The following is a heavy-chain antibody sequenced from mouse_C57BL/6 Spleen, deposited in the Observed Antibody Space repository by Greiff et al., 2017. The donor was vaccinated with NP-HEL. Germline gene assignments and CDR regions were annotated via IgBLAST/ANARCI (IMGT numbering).Heavy chain of an antibody. CDR1: GYTFTDYY. CDR3: ARSDGYSDY. V-gene: IGHV1-19*01. J-gene: IGHJ2*01. Sequence: EVQLQESGPVLVKPGASVKMSCKASGYTFTDYYMNWVKQSHGKSLEWIGVINPYNGGTSYNQKFKGKATLTVDKSSSTAYMELNSLTSEDSAVYYCARSDGYSDYWGQGTTLTVSS. D-gene: IGHD2-3*01. CDR2: INPYNGGT.